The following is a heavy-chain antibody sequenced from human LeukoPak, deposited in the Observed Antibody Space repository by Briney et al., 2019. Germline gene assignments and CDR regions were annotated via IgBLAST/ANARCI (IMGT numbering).Heavy chain of an antibody. D-gene: IGHD5-18*01. CDR1: GFTFSSYA. J-gene: IGHJ4*02. Sequence: GGSLRLSCAASGFTFSSYAMSWVRQAPGKGLEWVSAISGSGGSTYYADSVKGRFPISRDNSKNTLYLQMNSLRAEDTAVYYYANVDTAMVQGDYWGQGTLVTVSS. CDR2: ISGSGGST. V-gene: IGHV3-23*01. CDR3: ANVDTAMVQGDY.